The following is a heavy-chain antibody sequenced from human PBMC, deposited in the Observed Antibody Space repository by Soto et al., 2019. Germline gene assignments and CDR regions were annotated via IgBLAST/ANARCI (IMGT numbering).Heavy chain of an antibody. D-gene: IGHD5-18*01. CDR3: ARDPGYSYGDRHYYMDV. CDR2: VYHDGST. V-gene: IGHV4-4*02. J-gene: IGHJ6*03. Sequence: SETLSLTCAVSSDSISSNRWWSWVRQPPGKGLEWIGEVYHDGSTNYNPSLKSRVTISVDKSKNQFSLKLSSVTAADTAVYYCARDPGYSYGDRHYYMDVWGKGTTVTVSS. CDR1: SDSISSNRW.